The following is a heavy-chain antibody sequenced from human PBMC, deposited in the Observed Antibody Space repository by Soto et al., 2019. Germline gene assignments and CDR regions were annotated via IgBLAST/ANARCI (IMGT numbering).Heavy chain of an antibody. Sequence: EVQLVESGGGLVQPGRSLRLSCAASGFTFDDYAMHWVRQAPGKGLEWVSGNSWNSGSIGYADSVKGRFTISRDNAKNSLYLEMNGLRAEDTALYYCAKDMGGGGYDILTGYLAYWGQGTLVTVSS. J-gene: IGHJ4*02. CDR2: NSWNSGSI. V-gene: IGHV3-9*01. D-gene: IGHD3-9*01. CDR3: AKDMGGGGYDILTGYLAY. CDR1: GFTFDDYA.